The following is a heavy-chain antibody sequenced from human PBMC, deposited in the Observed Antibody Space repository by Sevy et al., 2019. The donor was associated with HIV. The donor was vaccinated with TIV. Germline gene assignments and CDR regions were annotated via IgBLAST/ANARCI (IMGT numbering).Heavy chain of an antibody. Sequence: ASVKVSCKASGITFTRSAIQWVRQARGQRLEWIGWIVVGSGNTNYAQKFQERVTITRDMSKSTAYMELSSLGSEDTAVYYCAADGAYYYDSSGYQAVYYYYGTDVWGQGTTVTVSS. CDR1: GITFTRSA. CDR2: IVVGSGNT. CDR3: AADGAYYYDSSGYQAVYYYYGTDV. D-gene: IGHD3-22*01. V-gene: IGHV1-58*02. J-gene: IGHJ6*02.